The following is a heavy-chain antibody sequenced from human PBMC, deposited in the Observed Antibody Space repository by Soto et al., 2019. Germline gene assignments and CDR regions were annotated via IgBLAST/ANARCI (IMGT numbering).Heavy chain of an antibody. D-gene: IGHD1-1*01. CDR3: ATQTGFTNWFDP. V-gene: IGHV4-31*03. Sequence: QVQLQESGPGLVKPSQTLSLTCTVSGGSISSGGYYWSWIRQHPGKGLEWIGYMYYSGSAYYNPSLKSRVTISVDTSKNQFSLKLSSVTVADTAVYYCATQTGFTNWFDPWGQGTLVTVSS. CDR1: GGSISSGGYY. J-gene: IGHJ5*02. CDR2: MYYSGSA.